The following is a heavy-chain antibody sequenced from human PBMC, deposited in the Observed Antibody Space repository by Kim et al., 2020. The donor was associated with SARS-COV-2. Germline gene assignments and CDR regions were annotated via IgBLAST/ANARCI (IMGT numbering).Heavy chain of an antibody. V-gene: IGHV4-34*01. CDR3: ARGVTMVREKRWGYFDY. Sequence: SETLSLTCAVYGGSFSGYYWSWIRQPPGKGLEWIGEINHSGSTNYNPSLKSRVTISVDTSKNQFSLKLSSVTAADTAVYYCARGVTMVREKRWGYFDYWGQGTLVTVSS. CDR2: INHSGST. CDR1: GGSFSGYY. J-gene: IGHJ4*02. D-gene: IGHD3-10*01.